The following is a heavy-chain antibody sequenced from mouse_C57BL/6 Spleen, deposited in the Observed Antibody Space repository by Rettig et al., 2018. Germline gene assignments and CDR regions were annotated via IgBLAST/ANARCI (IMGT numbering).Heavy chain of an antibody. J-gene: IGHJ2*01. D-gene: IGHD1-1*01. Sequence: QKFKGKATLTVDQSSSTAYMQLNSLTSEDSAVYYCARDHYGSTYFDYWGQGTTLTVSS. V-gene: IGHV1-39*01. CDR3: ARDHYGSTYFDY.